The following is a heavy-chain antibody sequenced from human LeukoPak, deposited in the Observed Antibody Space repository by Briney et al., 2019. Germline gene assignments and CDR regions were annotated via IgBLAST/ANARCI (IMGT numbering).Heavy chain of an antibody. V-gene: IGHV4-59*01. Sequence: SETLSLTCTVCGGSISSYYWSWIRQLPGKGLEWIGYIYYSGSTNYNPSLKSRVTISVDTSKNQFSLKLSSVTAADTAVYYCARSYSSGSFRFDPWGQGTLVTLSS. J-gene: IGHJ5*02. CDR1: GGSISSYY. D-gene: IGHD6-19*01. CDR2: IYYSGST. CDR3: ARSYSSGSFRFDP.